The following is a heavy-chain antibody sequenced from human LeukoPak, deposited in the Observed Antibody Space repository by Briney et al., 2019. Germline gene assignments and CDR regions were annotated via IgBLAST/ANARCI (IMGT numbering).Heavy chain of an antibody. CDR3: TREKGGGTGGYFDY. CDR1: GYTFTSYY. CDR2: INPSGGST. J-gene: IGHJ4*02. D-gene: IGHD3-10*01. Sequence: ASVKVSCKASGYTFTSYYMHWVRQAPGQGLEWMGLINPSGGSTSYAQKFQGRVTMTRDTSTSTVYMELNSMRSEDTAGYYCTREKGGGTGGYFDYWGQGTLVTVSS. V-gene: IGHV1-46*01.